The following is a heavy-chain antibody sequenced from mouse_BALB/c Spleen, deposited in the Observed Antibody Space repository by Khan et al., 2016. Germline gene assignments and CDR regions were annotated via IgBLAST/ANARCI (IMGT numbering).Heavy chain of an antibody. V-gene: IGHV1-7*01. CDR2: INPSTGYT. CDR1: GYTFTSYW. D-gene: IGHD2-3*01. J-gene: IGHJ3*01. CDR3: ARRDGYFTWFAY. Sequence: QVQLQQSGAELAKPGASVKMSCKASGYTFTSYWMHWVKQRPGQGLEWIGYINPSTGYTEYTQKFKDKATLTADKSSSTAYMQLSSLTSEDSAVYYCARRDGYFTWFAYWGQGTLVTVSA.